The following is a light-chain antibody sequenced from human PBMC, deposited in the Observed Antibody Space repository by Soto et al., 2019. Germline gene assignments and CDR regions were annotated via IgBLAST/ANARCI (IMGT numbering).Light chain of an antibody. V-gene: IGKV3-15*01. CDR1: QCIGST. J-gene: IGKJ4*01. CDR3: QRYNRWPLS. Sequence: IVITQSPATMSVSTGERATLSCRASQCIGSTLAWYQQKPGQTPKLLIYDASTRATGVPARFSGGGSGTEFTLTINSLQSEDFAVYYCQRYNRWPLSFGGGAKV. CDR2: DAS.